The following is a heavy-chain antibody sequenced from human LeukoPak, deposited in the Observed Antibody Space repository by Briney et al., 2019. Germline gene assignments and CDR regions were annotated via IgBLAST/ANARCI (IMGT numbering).Heavy chain of an antibody. D-gene: IGHD2-15*01. V-gene: IGHV3-30*18. J-gene: IGHJ2*01. CDR2: ISYDGSNK. Sequence: GRSLRLSCAASGFTFSSYGMHWVRQAPGKGLEWVAVISYDGSNKYYADSVKGRFTISGDNSKNTLYLQMNSLRAEDTAVYYCAKKVADIVVVVAAWYFDLWGRGTLVTVSS. CDR3: AKKVADIVVVVAAWYFDL. CDR1: GFTFSSYG.